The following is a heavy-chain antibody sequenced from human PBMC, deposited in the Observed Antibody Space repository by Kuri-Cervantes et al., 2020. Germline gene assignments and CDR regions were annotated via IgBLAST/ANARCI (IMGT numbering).Heavy chain of an antibody. Sequence: ASVKVSCQVSGYTFTVLSMPWVRQAPGKGIERMGGFDSEDGEITYAQKFQGRVTMTEDTSTDTAYMELSSLRSEDTAVYYCATDRHDGYYGWFQYWGQGTLVTVSS. V-gene: IGHV1-24*01. CDR2: FDSEDGEI. CDR3: ATDRHDGYYGWFQY. CDR1: GYTFTVLS. J-gene: IGHJ1*01. D-gene: IGHD2/OR15-2a*01.